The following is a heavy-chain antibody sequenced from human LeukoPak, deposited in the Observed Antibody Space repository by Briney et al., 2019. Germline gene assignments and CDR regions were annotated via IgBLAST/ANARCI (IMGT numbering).Heavy chain of an antibody. CDR3: AREGEQLAFFDY. Sequence: GGSLRLSCAASGFTFSSYEMNWVRQAPGRGLEWVSYISSSGSTIYYADSVKGRFTISRDNAKNSLYLQMNSLRAEDTAVYYCAREGEQLAFFDYWGQGTLVTVSS. J-gene: IGHJ4*02. CDR1: GFTFSSYE. D-gene: IGHD6-13*01. V-gene: IGHV3-48*03. CDR2: ISSSGSTI.